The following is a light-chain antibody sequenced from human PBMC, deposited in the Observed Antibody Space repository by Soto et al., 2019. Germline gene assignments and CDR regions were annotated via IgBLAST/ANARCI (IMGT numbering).Light chain of an antibody. CDR1: QSIRGW. CDR2: DAS. Sequence: DIQMTQSPSTLSASVGGIVTITCGASQSIRGWLAWYQQKPGKAPKLLIYDASSLQSGVPSRFSGSGSGTEFTLTISSLQPDDFATYFCQQYHTYPWTFGQGTKVDI. CDR3: QQYHTYPWT. J-gene: IGKJ1*01. V-gene: IGKV1-5*01.